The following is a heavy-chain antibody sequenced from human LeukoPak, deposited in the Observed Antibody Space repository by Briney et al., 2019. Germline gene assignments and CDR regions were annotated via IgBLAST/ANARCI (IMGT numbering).Heavy chain of an antibody. CDR2: IYDIGST. V-gene: IGHV4-59*01. CDR1: GGSISSYY. Sequence: SETLSLTCTVSGGSISSYYWSWVRQPPGKGLEWIGYIYDIGSTSYNPSLKSRVTISVDTSSNQFSLMLTSVTAADTAVYYCARGTKTGYTGYDWNYWGQGSLVSVSS. CDR3: ARGTKTGYTGYDWNY. J-gene: IGHJ4*02. D-gene: IGHD5-12*01.